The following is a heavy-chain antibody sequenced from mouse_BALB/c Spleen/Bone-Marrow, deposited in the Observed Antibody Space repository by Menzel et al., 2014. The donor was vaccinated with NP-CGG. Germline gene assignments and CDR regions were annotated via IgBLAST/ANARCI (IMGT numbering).Heavy chain of an antibody. CDR3: ARSDGYYYAMDY. Sequence: VHLVESGAELMKPGASVKISCKATGYTFSSYWIEWVKQRPGYGLEWIGEILPGSGSTNYNEKFKGKATFTADTSSNTAYMQLSSLTSEDSAVYYCARSDGYYYAMDYWGQGTSVTVSS. CDR1: GYTFSSYW. V-gene: IGHV1-9*01. D-gene: IGHD2-3*01. CDR2: ILPGSGST. J-gene: IGHJ4*01.